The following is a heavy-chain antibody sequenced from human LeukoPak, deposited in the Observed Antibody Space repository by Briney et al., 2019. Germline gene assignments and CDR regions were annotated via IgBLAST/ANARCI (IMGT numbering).Heavy chain of an antibody. CDR3: ARHSQCGGGSCYVGY. CDR1: GGSISSGAYS. J-gene: IGHJ4*02. V-gene: IGHV4-30-4*07. D-gene: IGHD2-15*01. CDR2: VYYSGGT. Sequence: SETLSLTCAVSGGSISSGAYSWSWIRQPPRKGLEWIGYVYYSGGTYYNPSLKSRVTISVDTSKNQFSLKLSSVTAADTAVYYCARHSQCGGGSCYVGYWGQGTLVTVSS.